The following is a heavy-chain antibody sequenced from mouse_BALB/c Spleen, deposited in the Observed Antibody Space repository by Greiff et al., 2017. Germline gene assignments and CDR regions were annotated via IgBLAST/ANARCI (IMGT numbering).Heavy chain of an antibody. V-gene: IGHV14-3*02. CDR2: IDPANGNT. J-gene: IGHJ3*01. D-gene: IGHD2-9*01. Sequence: EVQLQQSGAELVKPGASVKLSCTASGFNIKDTYMHWVKQRPEQGLEWIGRIDPANGNTKYDPKFQGKATITADTSSNTAYLQLSSLTSEDTAVYYCARTYYGYDGFAYWGQGTLVTVSA. CDR1: GFNIKDTY. CDR3: ARTYYGYDGFAY.